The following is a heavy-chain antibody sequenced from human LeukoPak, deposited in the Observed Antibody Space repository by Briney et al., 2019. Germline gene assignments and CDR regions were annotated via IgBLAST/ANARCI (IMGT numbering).Heavy chain of an antibody. V-gene: IGHV3-21*01. CDR1: GFTFSSYS. D-gene: IGHD1-1*01. J-gene: IGHJ4*02. Sequence: PGGSLRLSCAASGFTFSSYSMNWVRQAPGKGLEWVSSISSSSSYIYYADSVKGRFTTSRDNAKNSLYLQMNSLRAEDTAVYYCARERYDWNDVLDYWGQGTLVTVSS. CDR2: ISSSSSYI. CDR3: ARERYDWNDVLDY.